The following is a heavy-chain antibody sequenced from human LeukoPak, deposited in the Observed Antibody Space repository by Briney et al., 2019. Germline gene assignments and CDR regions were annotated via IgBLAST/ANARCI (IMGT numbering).Heavy chain of an antibody. CDR1: GYTFTGYY. CDR2: INPNSGGT. CDR3: ARAMEPTASWDY. D-gene: IGHD1-14*01. Sequence: ASVKVSCKASGYTFTGYYVHWVRQAPGQGLEWMGWINPNSGGTNYAQKFQGRVTMTRDTSISTAYMELSRLRSDGTAVYYCARAMEPTASWDYWGQGTLVTVFS. V-gene: IGHV1-2*02. J-gene: IGHJ4*02.